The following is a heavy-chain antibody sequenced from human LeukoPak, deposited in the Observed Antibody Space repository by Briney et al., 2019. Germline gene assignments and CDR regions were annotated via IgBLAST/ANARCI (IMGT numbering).Heavy chain of an antibody. V-gene: IGHV3-30*18. J-gene: IGHJ4*02. D-gene: IGHD3-16*01. CDR2: ISYDGSNK. CDR1: GFTFSSYS. CDR3: AKGFFTFGEMLFDY. Sequence: GGSLRLSCAASGFTFSSYSMNWVRQAPGKGLEWVAVISYDGSNKYYADSVKGRFTISRDNSKNTLYLQMNSLRAEDTAVYYCAKGFFTFGEMLFDYWGQGTLVTVSS.